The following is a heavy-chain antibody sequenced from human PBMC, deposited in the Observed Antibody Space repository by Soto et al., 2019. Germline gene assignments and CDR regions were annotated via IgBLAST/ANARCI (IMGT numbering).Heavy chain of an antibody. CDR3: ARDNGAWHDTFDI. D-gene: IGHD4-17*01. V-gene: IGHV1-18*01. CDR2: INTYNGNT. Sequence: ASVKVSCKASGYTFTTYGISWVRQAPGQGLEWMGLINTYNGNTNYAQILQGRVTMTTDTSTGTAYMELRSLRSDDTAVYYCARDNGAWHDTFDIWGQGTMVTVSS. CDR1: GYTFTTYG. J-gene: IGHJ3*02.